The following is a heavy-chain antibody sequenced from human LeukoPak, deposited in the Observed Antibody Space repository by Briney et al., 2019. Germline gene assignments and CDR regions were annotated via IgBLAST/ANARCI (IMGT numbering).Heavy chain of an antibody. J-gene: IGHJ4*02. CDR3: ARLTGGGSYWGYFDY. D-gene: IGHD1-26*01. V-gene: IGHV4-4*09. CDR2: ISASGNT. Sequence: PSETLSLTCTVSGASIPSSYYWSWIRQPPGKGPECIGYISASGNTNYNPSLKSRVTISVDTSKSQFSLNLSSVTAADTAIYYCARLTGGGSYWGYFDYWGQGNLVTVSS. CDR1: GASIPSSYY.